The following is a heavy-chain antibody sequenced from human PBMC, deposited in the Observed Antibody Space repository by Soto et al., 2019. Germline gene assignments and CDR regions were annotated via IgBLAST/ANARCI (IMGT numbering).Heavy chain of an antibody. CDR1: GFTFSSYA. CDR2: ISGSGGST. Sequence: PGGSLRLSCAASGFTFSSYAMSWVRQAPGKGLEWVSAISGSGGSTYYADSVKGRFTISRDNSKNTLYLQMNSLRAEDTAVYYCAKEGRSYYDFWSGYYTGYYYYMDVWGKGTTVTVSS. V-gene: IGHV3-23*01. J-gene: IGHJ6*03. D-gene: IGHD3-3*01. CDR3: AKEGRSYYDFWSGYYTGYYYYMDV.